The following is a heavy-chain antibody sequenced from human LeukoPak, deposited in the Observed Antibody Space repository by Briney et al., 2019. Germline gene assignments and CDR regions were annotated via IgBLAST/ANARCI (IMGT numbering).Heavy chain of an antibody. CDR3: ARGGSGYYWAGY. J-gene: IGHJ4*02. Sequence: GGTLGLSCAASVFSFSSYAMYCVPDAPGKGLECVADISYDGKNKYYADSLKGRLTISRDNSKNTLYLQMSSLGVEVSSVYYCARGGSGYYWAGYWGQGTLVTVSS. V-gene: IGHV3-30*04. D-gene: IGHD3-22*01. CDR1: VFSFSSYA. CDR2: ISYDGKNK.